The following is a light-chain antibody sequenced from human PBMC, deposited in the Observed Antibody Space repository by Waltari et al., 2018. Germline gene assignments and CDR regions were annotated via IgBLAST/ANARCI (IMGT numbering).Light chain of an antibody. V-gene: IGKV3-15*01. CDR2: HAS. CDR1: ESIATN. J-gene: IGKJ1*01. CDR3: QQYNNWPSST. Sequence: VLTQSPVTLYVSPGETATLSCRARESIATNLAWYQHRPGQAPRLLIFHASTRSTGIPAKFTGSGSGTEFTLTISSLQSEDFAVYYCQQYNNWPSSTFGQGTKVEI.